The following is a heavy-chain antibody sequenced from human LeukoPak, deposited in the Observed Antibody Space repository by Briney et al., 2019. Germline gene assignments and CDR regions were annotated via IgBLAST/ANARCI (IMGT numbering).Heavy chain of an antibody. D-gene: IGHD6-13*01. CDR2: INPGDSET. CDR1: GYSFTSYW. CDR3: ARLPYSTSTLDY. V-gene: IGHV5-51*01. Sequence: GESLKISCKGSGYSFTSYWIGWVRQMPGRGLEWMGIINPGDSETKYSPSFQGQVTISADKSISTAYLQWSSLKASDTAVYYCARLPYSTSTLDYWGQGTLVTVPS. J-gene: IGHJ4*02.